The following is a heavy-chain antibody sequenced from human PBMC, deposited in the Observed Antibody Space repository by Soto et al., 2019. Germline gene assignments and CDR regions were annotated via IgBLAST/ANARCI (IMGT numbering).Heavy chain of an antibody. CDR1: GYTFTIYG. J-gene: IGHJ4*02. Sequence: ASLKVSCKASGYTFTIYGISWVRRAPGQGLEWMGWISAYNGNTNYAQKLQGRVTMTTDTSTSTAYMELRSLRSDDTAVYYCARDRMGRKELLCPDYWGQGTLVTVSS. D-gene: IGHD1-7*01. CDR3: ARDRMGRKELLCPDY. V-gene: IGHV1-18*01. CDR2: ISAYNGNT.